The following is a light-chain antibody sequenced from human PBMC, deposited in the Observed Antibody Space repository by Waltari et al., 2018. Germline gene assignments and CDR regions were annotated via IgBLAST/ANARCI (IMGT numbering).Light chain of an antibody. CDR3: SSYRSSSTLV. J-gene: IGLJ3*02. CDR2: NVN. V-gene: IGLV2-14*03. Sequence: WFQQHPGSVPKLIIYNVNKQPSGVSNRFSGSKSGHAASLTISGLQAEDEADYYCSSYRSSSTLVFGAGTKVTVL.